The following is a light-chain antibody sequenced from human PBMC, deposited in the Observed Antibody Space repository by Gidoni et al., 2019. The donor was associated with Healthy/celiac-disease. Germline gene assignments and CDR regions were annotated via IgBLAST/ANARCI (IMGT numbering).Light chain of an antibody. V-gene: IGKV1-33*01. J-gene: IGKJ4*01. Sequence: DIQMTQSPSSLSVSVGDRVTITCQASQDISNRLNWYQQKPGKAPKLLIYDASNLETGGPSRFSGSGSGTDFTFTISSLQPDDVATYCCQQYDSLPLAFGGGTKVEIK. CDR2: DAS. CDR1: QDISNR. CDR3: QQYDSLPLA.